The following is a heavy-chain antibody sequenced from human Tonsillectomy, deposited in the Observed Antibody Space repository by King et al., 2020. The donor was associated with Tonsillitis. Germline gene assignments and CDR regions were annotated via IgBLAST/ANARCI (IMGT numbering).Heavy chain of an antibody. CDR1: GFTFSSYG. J-gene: IGHJ4*02. V-gene: IGHV3-33*08. Sequence: VQLVESGGGVVQPGRSLRLSCAASGFTFSSYGMHWVRQAPGMGPEWVAVMYYDGSNYYYADSVKGRFTISRDNSKNTLFLQMNSLRAEDTAVYYRARDRYGTTTFDYWGLGTLVTVSS. CDR2: MYYDGSNY. CDR3: ARDRYGTTTFDY. D-gene: IGHD4-11*01.